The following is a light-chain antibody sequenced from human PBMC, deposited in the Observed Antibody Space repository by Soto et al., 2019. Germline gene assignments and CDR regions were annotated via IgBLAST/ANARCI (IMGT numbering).Light chain of an antibody. V-gene: IGKV1-9*01. Sequence: DIQLTQSPSFLSASVGDRVTITCRASQGIYSYLAWYQQKPGKAPKLLIYAASTLQSGVPSRFSGSGSGTEFTLTISSLQPEDFASYFCQHVNSYPRIPFGLGTRLEIK. CDR3: QHVNSYPRIP. CDR1: QGIYSY. CDR2: AAS. J-gene: IGKJ5*01.